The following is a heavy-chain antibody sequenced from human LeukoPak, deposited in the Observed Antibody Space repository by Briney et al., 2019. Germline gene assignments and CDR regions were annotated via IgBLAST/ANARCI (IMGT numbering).Heavy chain of an antibody. V-gene: IGHV3-30*02. D-gene: IGHD3-10*02. J-gene: IGHJ6*04. CDR2: IRHDGSNK. Sequence: GGSLRLSCAASGFTLSSYGMHWVRQAPGKGLEWVAFIRHDGSNKYYADSVKGRFTISRDNSKNSLYLQMNSLRAEDTAVYYCAELGITMIGGVWGKGTTVTISS. CDR3: AELGITMIGGV. CDR1: GFTLSSYG.